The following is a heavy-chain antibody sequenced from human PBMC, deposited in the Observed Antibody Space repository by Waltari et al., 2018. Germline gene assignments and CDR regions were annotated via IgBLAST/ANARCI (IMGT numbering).Heavy chain of an antibody. D-gene: IGHD2-2*01. J-gene: IGHJ4*02. V-gene: IGHV3-23*01. CDR1: GFTFSRSA. CDR3: ARGTTSSTSCFFDY. Sequence: EVPLLESGGGLVQSGGSLRLSCAASGFTFSRSAITWVRQVPGKGLEWVAVISGSGLSTLYADSVKGRFTISRDNSKSTVSLHMDNLRGEDTALYYCARGTTSSTSCFFDYWGQGALVTVPS. CDR2: ISGSGLST.